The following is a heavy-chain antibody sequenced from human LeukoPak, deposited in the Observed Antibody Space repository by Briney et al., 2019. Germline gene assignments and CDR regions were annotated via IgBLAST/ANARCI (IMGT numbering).Heavy chain of an antibody. V-gene: IGHV1-2*04. J-gene: IGHJ6*02. Sequence: ASVKVSCKASGYTFTSYGISWVRQAPGQGLEWMGWINPNSGGTNYAQKLQGWVTMTRDTSISTAYMELSRLRSDDTAVYYCARAFSAVVVVPAAPGYYGMDVWGQGTTVTVSS. CDR3: ARAFSAVVVVPAAPGYYGMDV. CDR1: GYTFTSYG. CDR2: INPNSGGT. D-gene: IGHD2-2*01.